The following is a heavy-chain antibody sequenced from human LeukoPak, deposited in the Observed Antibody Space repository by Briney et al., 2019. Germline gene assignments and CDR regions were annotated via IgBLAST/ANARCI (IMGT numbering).Heavy chain of an antibody. Sequence: SETLSLTCTVSGGSISGYYWSWIRQPPGKGLEWIGYIYYSGSTNYNPSLKSRVTISVDTSKNQFSLRLSSVTAADTAVYYCARVTGYMIEDYFDYWGQGTLVTVSS. J-gene: IGHJ4*02. D-gene: IGHD3-22*01. CDR1: GGSISGYY. CDR3: ARVTGYMIEDYFDY. CDR2: IYYSGST. V-gene: IGHV4-59*01.